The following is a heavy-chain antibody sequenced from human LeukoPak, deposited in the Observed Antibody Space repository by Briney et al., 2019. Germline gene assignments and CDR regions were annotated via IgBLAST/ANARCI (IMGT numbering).Heavy chain of an antibody. D-gene: IGHD3-22*01. Sequence: PSETLSLTCTVSGGSISSYYWSWIRQPPGKGLEWIGYIYYSGSTNYSPSLKSRVTMSGDTSKNQFSLRLSSVTAADTAVYYCARDPTYYRETSGYYAPFWYFDLWGRGTLVTVSS. CDR3: ARDPTYYRETSGYYAPFWYFDL. V-gene: IGHV4-59*01. J-gene: IGHJ2*01. CDR2: IYYSGST. CDR1: GGSISSYY.